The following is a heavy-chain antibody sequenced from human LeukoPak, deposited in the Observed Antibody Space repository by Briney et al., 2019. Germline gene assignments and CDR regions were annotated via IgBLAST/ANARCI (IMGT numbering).Heavy chain of an antibody. CDR2: ISYDGSNK. Sequence: GGSLRLSCAASGVTFSSYGMHWVRQAPGKGLEWVAVISYDGSNKYYADSVKGRFTISRDNSKNTLYLQMNSLRAEDTAVYYCAKEGLRNWFDPWGQGTLVTVSS. J-gene: IGHJ5*02. V-gene: IGHV3-30*18. CDR3: AKEGLRNWFDP. D-gene: IGHD4/OR15-4a*01. CDR1: GVTFSSYG.